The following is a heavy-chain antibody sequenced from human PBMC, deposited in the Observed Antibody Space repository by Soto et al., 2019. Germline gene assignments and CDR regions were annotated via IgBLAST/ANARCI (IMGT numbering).Heavy chain of an antibody. CDR2: ISYDGSNK. Sequence: QVQLVESGGGVVQPGRSLRLSCAASGFTFSSYGMHWVRQAPGKGLEWVAVISYDGSNKYYADSVNGRFTISRDNSKNPLYLQVNSLRAEDTAVYYCAKSRGYSYDYFDYWGQGTLVTVSS. V-gene: IGHV3-30*18. D-gene: IGHD5-18*01. CDR1: GFTFSSYG. J-gene: IGHJ4*02. CDR3: AKSRGYSYDYFDY.